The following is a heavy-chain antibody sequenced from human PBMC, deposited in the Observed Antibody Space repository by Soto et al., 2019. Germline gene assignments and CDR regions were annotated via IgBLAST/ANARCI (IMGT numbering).Heavy chain of an antibody. CDR3: AREGYCTNGVCPTTFYYYYGMDV. CDR2: IYYSGST. J-gene: IGHJ6*02. CDR1: GGSISSSSYY. V-gene: IGHV4-39*02. D-gene: IGHD2-8*01. Sequence: PSETLSLTCTVSGGSISSSSYYWGWIRQPPGKGLEWIGSIYYSGSTYYNPSLKSRVTISVDTSKNQFSLKLSSVTAADTAVYYCAREGYCTNGVCPTTFYYYYGMDVWGQGTTVTVSS.